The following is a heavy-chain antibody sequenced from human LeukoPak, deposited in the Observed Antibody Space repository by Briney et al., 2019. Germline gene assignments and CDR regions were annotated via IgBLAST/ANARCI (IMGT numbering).Heavy chain of an antibody. Sequence: GSLRLSCAASGFTFSSYAMSWVRQAPGKGLEWVSAISGSGGSTYYADSVKGRFTISRDNSKNTLYLQMNSLRAEDTAVYYCAKFSPSSSPTSDAFDIWGQGTMVTVSS. CDR3: AKFSPSSSPTSDAFDI. V-gene: IGHV3-23*01. CDR1: GFTFSSYA. D-gene: IGHD6-6*01. J-gene: IGHJ3*02. CDR2: ISGSGGST.